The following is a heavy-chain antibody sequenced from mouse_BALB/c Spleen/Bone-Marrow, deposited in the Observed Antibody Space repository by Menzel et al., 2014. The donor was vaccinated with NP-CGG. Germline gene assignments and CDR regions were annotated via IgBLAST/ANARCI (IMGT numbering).Heavy chain of an antibody. CDR1: GYTFTIYW. CDR2: INPSTGYT. J-gene: IGHJ3*01. CDR3: ARYGGRSYDGFAY. V-gene: IGHV1-7*01. D-gene: IGHD2-12*01. Sequence: QVQLQQPGAELAKPGASVKMSCKASGYTFTIYWMHWVKQRPGQGLEWIGYINPSTGYTEYNQKFKDKATLTADKSSSTAYMQLSSLTSEDSAVYYCARYGGRSYDGFAYWDQGTLVTVSA.